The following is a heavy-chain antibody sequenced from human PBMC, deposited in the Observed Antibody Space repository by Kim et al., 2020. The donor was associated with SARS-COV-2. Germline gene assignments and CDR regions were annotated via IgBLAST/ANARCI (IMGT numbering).Heavy chain of an antibody. D-gene: IGHD3-10*01. Sequence: TPSPKSRVTISVDTSKNQFSLKLSSVTAADTAVYYCASATMVRGVITPDYWGQGTLVTVSS. J-gene: IGHJ4*02. V-gene: IGHV4-4*09. CDR3: ASATMVRGVITPDY.